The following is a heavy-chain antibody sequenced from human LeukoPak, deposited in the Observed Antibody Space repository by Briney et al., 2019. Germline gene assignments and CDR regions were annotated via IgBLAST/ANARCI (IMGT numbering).Heavy chain of an antibody. Sequence: GESLKISCKGSGYSLTSYWIGWVRQMPGKGLEWMGIIYPGDSDTRYSPSFQGQVTISADKSISTAYLQWSSLKASDTAMYYCAIARGYSGCDSKFDYWGQGTLVTVSS. D-gene: IGHD5-12*01. J-gene: IGHJ4*02. CDR1: GYSLTSYW. V-gene: IGHV5-51*01. CDR2: IYPGDSDT. CDR3: AIARGYSGCDSKFDY.